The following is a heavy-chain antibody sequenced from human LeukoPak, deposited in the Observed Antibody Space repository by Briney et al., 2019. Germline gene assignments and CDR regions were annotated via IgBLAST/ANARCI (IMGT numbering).Heavy chain of an antibody. Sequence: GGSLRLSCAASGFTFSSYGIHWVRQAPGKGLKWVAVISYDGSNKYYADSVKGRFTISRDNSKDTLYLQMNSLRAEDTAVYYCAKDQAQELYYDFWSGRDYWGQGTLVTVSS. J-gene: IGHJ4*02. CDR3: AKDQAQELYYDFWSGRDY. D-gene: IGHD3-3*01. CDR2: ISYDGSNK. CDR1: GFTFSSYG. V-gene: IGHV3-30*18.